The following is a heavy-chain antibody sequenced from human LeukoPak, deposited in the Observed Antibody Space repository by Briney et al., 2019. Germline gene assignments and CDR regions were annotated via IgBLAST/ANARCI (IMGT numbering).Heavy chain of an antibody. D-gene: IGHD2-2*01. CDR1: GFTFSSYG. J-gene: IGHJ4*02. CDR3: AKETSSTSCFLDY. CDR2: IWYDGSNK. Sequence: GGSLRLSCAASGFTFSSYGMHWVRQAPGKGLEWVAVIWYDGSNKYYADSAKGRFTISRDNSKNTLYLQMNSLRAEDTAVYYCAKETSSTSCFLDYWGQGTLVTVSS. V-gene: IGHV3-30*02.